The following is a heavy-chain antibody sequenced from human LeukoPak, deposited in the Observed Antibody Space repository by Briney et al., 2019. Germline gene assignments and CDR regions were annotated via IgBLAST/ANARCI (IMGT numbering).Heavy chain of an antibody. Sequence: PGGSLRLSCAAAGFTFGDFGMHWVRQAPGKGLEWVALIWKDGSDEFYADSVKGRFTISRDNSRNTLSLQMNSLRGHDTAVYYCAREEAFQLEASLDQWGQGTLVTVSS. D-gene: IGHD3-3*01. CDR2: IWKDGSDE. CDR1: GFTFGDFG. V-gene: IGHV3-33*01. J-gene: IGHJ4*02. CDR3: AREEAFQLEASLDQ.